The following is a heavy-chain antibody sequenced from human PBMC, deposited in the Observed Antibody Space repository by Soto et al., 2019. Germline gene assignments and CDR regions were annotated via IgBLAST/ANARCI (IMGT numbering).Heavy chain of an antibody. CDR1: GFTFSSYA. J-gene: IGHJ3*02. CDR3: AKASGPEMTDVLQPDAFDI. CDR2: ISGSGGST. Sequence: GGSLRLSCAASGFTFSSYAMSWVRQAPGKGLEWVSAISGSGGSTYYADSVKGRFTISRDNSKNTLYLQMNSLRAEDTAVYYCAKASGPEMTDVLQPDAFDIWGQGTMVTVSS. V-gene: IGHV3-23*01. D-gene: IGHD1-1*01.